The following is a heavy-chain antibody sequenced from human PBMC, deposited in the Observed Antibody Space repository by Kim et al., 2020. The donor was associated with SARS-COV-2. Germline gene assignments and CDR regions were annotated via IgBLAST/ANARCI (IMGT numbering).Heavy chain of an antibody. CDR2: IRSKAYGATT. V-gene: IGHV3-49*04. CDR1: GFTFGDSP. D-gene: IGHD1-7*01. Sequence: GGSLRLSWSASGFTFGDSPMSWVRQAPGKGLEWVGFIRSKAYGATTEYAASVKGRFTISRDDSKSIAYLQMNSLKTEDTAVYYCTRFKTTPFDYWGQGTL. CDR3: TRFKTTPFDY. J-gene: IGHJ4*02.